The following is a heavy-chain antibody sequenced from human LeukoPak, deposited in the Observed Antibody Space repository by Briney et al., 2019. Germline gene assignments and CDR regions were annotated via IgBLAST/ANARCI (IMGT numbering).Heavy chain of an antibody. J-gene: IGHJ3*02. V-gene: IGHV3-23*01. CDR1: GFIFNYYA. CDR2: ISGGGHST. Sequence: GGSLRLSCAASGFIFNYYAMNWVRQAPGKGLEWVSAISGGGHSTYYADPVKGRFTISRDNSKNTLYLQMNSLRAEDTAVYFCAKGLEPGAFDIWGQGTRVTVSS. CDR3: AKGLEPGAFDI. D-gene: IGHD1-1*01.